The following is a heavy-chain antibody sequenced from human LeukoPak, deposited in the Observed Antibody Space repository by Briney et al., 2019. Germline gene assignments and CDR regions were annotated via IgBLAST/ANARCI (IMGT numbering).Heavy chain of an antibody. CDR1: GGSISSGGYS. Sequence: PSQTLSLTCAVSGGSISSGGYSWGWIRQPPGKGLEWIGYIYHSGSTYYNPSLKSRVTISVDRSKNQFSLKLSSVTAADTAVYYCARGPYYYGSGSEYYFDYWGQGTLVTVSS. J-gene: IGHJ4*02. CDR2: IYHSGST. CDR3: ARGPYYYGSGSEYYFDY. D-gene: IGHD3-10*01. V-gene: IGHV4-30-2*01.